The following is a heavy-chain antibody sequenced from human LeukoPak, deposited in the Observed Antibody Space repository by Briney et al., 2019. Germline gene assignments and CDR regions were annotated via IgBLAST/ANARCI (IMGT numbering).Heavy chain of an antibody. CDR3: ARGRVTMVRGRWFDP. D-gene: IGHD3-10*01. CDR2: INHSGST. CDR1: GGSFSGYY. Sequence: PSGTLSLTCTVYGGSFSGYYWSWIRQPPGKGLEWIGEINHSGSTNYNPSLKSRVTISVDTSKNQFSLKLSSVTAADTAVYYCARGRVTMVRGRWFDPWGQGTLVTVSS. J-gene: IGHJ5*02. V-gene: IGHV4-34*01.